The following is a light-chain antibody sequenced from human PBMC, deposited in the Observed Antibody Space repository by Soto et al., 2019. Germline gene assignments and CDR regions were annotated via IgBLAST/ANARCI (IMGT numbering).Light chain of an antibody. Sequence: ETVMTQSPATLSASPWERATLSCRASQSITNNLAWYQQKPGEAPRLLLYGASTRATGIPARFSGSGSGTEFTLTISSLQSEDFAVYYCQQYNNWPPWTFGQGTKVDIK. CDR2: GAS. CDR3: QQYNNWPPWT. V-gene: IGKV3-15*01. CDR1: QSITNN. J-gene: IGKJ1*01.